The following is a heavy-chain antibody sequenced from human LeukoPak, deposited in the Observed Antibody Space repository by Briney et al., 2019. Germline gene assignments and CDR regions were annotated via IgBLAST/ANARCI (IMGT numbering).Heavy chain of an antibody. D-gene: IGHD6-19*01. V-gene: IGHV3-9*01. CDR2: ISGNSGSI. J-gene: IGHJ4*02. CDR1: GFTFDDYA. CDR3: AKDRGMIIVAGIDY. Sequence: PGGSLRPSCAASGFTFDDYAMHWVRQAPGKGLELVSGISGNSGSIGYADSVKGRFTISRDNAKNSLYLQMNSLRAEDTALYYCAKDRGMIIVAGIDYWGQGTLVTVSS.